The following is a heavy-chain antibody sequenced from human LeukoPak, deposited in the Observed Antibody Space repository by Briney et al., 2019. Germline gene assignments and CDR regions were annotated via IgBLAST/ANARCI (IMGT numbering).Heavy chain of an antibody. V-gene: IGHV7-4-1*02. CDR2: INTNTGNP. Sequence: ASVKVSCKASGYTFTSYAMNWVLQAPGQGLEWMGWINTNTGNPTYAQGFTGRFVFSLDTSVSTAYLQISSLKAEDTAVYYCARAAETVYYYGMGVWGQGTTVTVSS. CDR1: GYTFTSYA. J-gene: IGHJ6*02. CDR3: ARAAETVYYYGMGV. D-gene: IGHD4-11*01.